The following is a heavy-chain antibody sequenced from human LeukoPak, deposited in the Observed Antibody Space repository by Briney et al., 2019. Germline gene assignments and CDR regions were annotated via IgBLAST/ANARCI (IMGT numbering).Heavy chain of an antibody. CDR2: ISGSGGST. D-gene: IGHD1/OR15-1a*01. Sequence: GGSLRLSCTVSGFTFSSYGMSWVRQAPGKGLEWVSAISGSGGSTYYADSVKGRFTISRDNSKNTLYLQMNSLRAEDTAVYYCARDRNKIDYWGQGTLVTVSS. J-gene: IGHJ4*02. CDR1: GFTFSSYG. V-gene: IGHV3-23*01. CDR3: ARDRNKIDY.